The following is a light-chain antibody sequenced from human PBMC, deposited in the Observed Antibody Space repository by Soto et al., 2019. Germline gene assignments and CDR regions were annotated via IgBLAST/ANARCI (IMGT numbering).Light chain of an antibody. V-gene: IGKV3D-15*01. CDR3: QQYHNWPPIN. Sequence: EILMTQSPVTLSVSPLERSTLPCRGSQFVSSNLAWYQQKPGQAPRLLIYGASTRATGIPARFSGSGSGTEFTLTIRNLQSEDFAVYFCQQYHNWPPINCGKGPRLEIK. J-gene: IGKJ5*01. CDR1: QFVSSN. CDR2: GAS.